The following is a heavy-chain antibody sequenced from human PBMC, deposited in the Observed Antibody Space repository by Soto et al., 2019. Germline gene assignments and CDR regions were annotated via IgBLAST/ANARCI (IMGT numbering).Heavy chain of an antibody. Sequence: GAPVKASSKASGDTITSHGISWVRQAPEQRLEWMGWISAYNGNTNYAQKLQGRVTMTTDTSTSTAYMELRSLRSDDTAVYYCARDQDFSVVVPAAMAPNFDYWGQGTLLTVSS. V-gene: IGHV1-18*01. D-gene: IGHD2-2*01. J-gene: IGHJ4*02. CDR2: ISAYNGNT. CDR1: GDTITSHG. CDR3: ARDQDFSVVVPAAMAPNFDY.